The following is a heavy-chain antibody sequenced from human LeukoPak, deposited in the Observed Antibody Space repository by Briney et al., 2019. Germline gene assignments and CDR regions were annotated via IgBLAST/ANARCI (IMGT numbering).Heavy chain of an antibody. D-gene: IGHD3-22*01. CDR1: GFTLSDYG. CDR3: AREGYDSSGSLDY. V-gene: IGHV3-48*01. CDR2: ISGSSSAI. J-gene: IGHJ4*02. Sequence: GSLRLSCTVSGFTLSDYGMNWVRQAPGKGLEWVSFISGSSSAIHYADSVKGRFTISRDNAKKSLYLQMNGLRAEDTARYYCAREGYDSSGSLDYWGQGTLVTVSS.